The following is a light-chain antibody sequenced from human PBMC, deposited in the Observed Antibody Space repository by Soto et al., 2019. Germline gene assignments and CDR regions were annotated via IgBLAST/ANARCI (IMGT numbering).Light chain of an antibody. Sequence: DIQMTQSPSAVSASVGDRVTITCRASQGVGNWLAWYQKKPGKGPQLLIFAASTLQTGVPSRFSGSGSGTDFTLTISGLQPEDFATDYCQQAHSFPITFGQGTRLEIK. CDR2: AAS. CDR3: QQAHSFPIT. J-gene: IGKJ5*01. V-gene: IGKV1D-12*01. CDR1: QGVGNW.